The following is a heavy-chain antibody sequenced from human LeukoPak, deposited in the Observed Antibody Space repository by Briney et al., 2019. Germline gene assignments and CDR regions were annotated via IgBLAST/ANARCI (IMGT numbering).Heavy chain of an antibody. V-gene: IGHV4-30-4*08. D-gene: IGHD3-22*01. CDR2: IYYSGST. J-gene: IGHJ3*02. Sequence: SQTLSLTCTVSAGYISSGDYYWSWIRQPPGKGLEWIGYIYYSGSTYYNPSLKSRVTISVDTSKNQFSLKLSSVTASDTAVYYCAREGSRESSGYYLPDAFDIWGQGTMVTVSS. CDR1: AGYISSGDYY. CDR3: AREGSRESSGYYLPDAFDI.